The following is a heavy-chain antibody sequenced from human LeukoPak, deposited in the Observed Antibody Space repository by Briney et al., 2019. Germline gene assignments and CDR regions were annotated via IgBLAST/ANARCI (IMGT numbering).Heavy chain of an antibody. Sequence: GGSLRLSCAASGFTSSSYSMNWVRQAPGKGLEWVSYISSSSSTIYYADSVKGRFTISRDNAKNSLYLQMNSLRAEDTAVYYCARGYFDWSSTRVFGYWGQGTLVTVSS. D-gene: IGHD3-9*01. V-gene: IGHV3-48*01. J-gene: IGHJ4*02. CDR2: ISSSSSTI. CDR3: ARGYFDWSSTRVFGY. CDR1: GFTSSSYS.